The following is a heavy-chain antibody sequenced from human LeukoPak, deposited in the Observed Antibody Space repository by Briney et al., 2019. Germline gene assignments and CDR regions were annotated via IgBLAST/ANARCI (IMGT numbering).Heavy chain of an antibody. Sequence: TGGSLRLSCVVSGFTFSNHRMTWVRQAPGKGLEWLAYIGQDGSEKFYADSVKGRFTISRDSAENLLYLQMDSLRGDDTAVYYCARIGYRQEFDYWGQGTLATVSS. J-gene: IGHJ4*02. CDR1: GFTFSNHR. CDR3: ARIGYRQEFDY. D-gene: IGHD3-16*02. CDR2: IGQDGSEK. V-gene: IGHV3-7*01.